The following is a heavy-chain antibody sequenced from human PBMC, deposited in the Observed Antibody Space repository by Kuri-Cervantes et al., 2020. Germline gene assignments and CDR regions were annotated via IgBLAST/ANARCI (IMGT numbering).Heavy chain of an antibody. CDR1: GFAFSSYW. Sequence: GESLKISCAASGFAFSSYWMSWVRQAPGKGLEWVSAVSEYGDDTYYADSVRGRFTISRDNSKNTLYLQMNSLRAEDTAIYFCAKESIGNNYADYWGQGILVTVSS. CDR3: AKESIGNNYADY. J-gene: IGHJ4*02. CDR2: VSEYGDDT. V-gene: IGHV3-23*01. D-gene: IGHD2-2*01.